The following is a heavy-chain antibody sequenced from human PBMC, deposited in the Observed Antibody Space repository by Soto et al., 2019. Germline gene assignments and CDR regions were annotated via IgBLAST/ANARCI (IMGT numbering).Heavy chain of an antibody. CDR3: TKASSDRHHMDV. CDR1: GFTFSNFV. CDR2: ITDTGGDT. Sequence: EVQLLESGGGLVQPGGSLRLSCAASGFTFSNFVMRWVRQTPGKGLEWASTITDTGGDTYYTDSVKGRFTISRDNSKNTLYLQMTSLRAEDTALYYCTKASSDRHHMDVWGQGTTVSVSS. V-gene: IGHV3-23*01. J-gene: IGHJ6*02.